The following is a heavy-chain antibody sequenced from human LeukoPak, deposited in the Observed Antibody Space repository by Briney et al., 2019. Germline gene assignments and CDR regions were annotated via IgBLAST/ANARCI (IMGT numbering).Heavy chain of an antibody. CDR1: GLTFADYA. CDR3: AKASGYSFGHFDY. Sequence: GGSLRLSCAASGLTFADYAMHWVRQAPGKGLEWVSGIGWNSGSRDYADSVKGRFTISRDNAKNSLYLQMNDLRAEDMALYYCAKASGYSFGHFDYWGQGTLVTVSS. CDR2: IGWNSGSR. V-gene: IGHV3-9*03. D-gene: IGHD5-18*01. J-gene: IGHJ4*02.